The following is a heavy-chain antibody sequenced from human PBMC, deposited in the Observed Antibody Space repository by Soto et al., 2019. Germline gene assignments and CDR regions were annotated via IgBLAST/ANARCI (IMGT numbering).Heavy chain of an antibody. D-gene: IGHD3-10*01. Sequence: GGSLRLSCAASGFTFSSYAMSWVRQAPGKGLEWVSAISGSGGSTYYADSVKGRFTISRDNSKNTLYLQMNSLRAEDTAVYYCAKPRRVRGVTPYYFDYWGQGTLVTVSS. CDR3: AKPRRVRGVTPYYFDY. V-gene: IGHV3-23*01. CDR1: GFTFSSYA. J-gene: IGHJ4*02. CDR2: ISGSGGST.